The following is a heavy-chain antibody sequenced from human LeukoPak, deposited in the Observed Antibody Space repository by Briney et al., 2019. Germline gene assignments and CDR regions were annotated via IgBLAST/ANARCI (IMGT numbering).Heavy chain of an antibody. CDR2: ISGSGGST. Sequence: GGSLRLSCAASGFTFSSYTMSWVRQAPGRGLEWVSAISGSGGSTYYADSVKGRFTISRDNSKNTLYLQMNSLRAEDTAVYYCAKDGDYYGSGTYFDYWGQGTLVTVSS. J-gene: IGHJ4*02. CDR3: AKDGDYYGSGTYFDY. V-gene: IGHV3-23*01. D-gene: IGHD3-10*01. CDR1: GFTFSSYT.